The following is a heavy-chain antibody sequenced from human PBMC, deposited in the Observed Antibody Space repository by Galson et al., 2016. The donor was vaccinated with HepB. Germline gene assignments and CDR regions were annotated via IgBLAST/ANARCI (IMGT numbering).Heavy chain of an antibody. V-gene: IGHV3-21*01. CDR3: ANLPDY. CDR2: ISSSSSYI. J-gene: IGHJ4*02. CDR1: GFTFGAKN. Sequence: SLRLSCAASGFTFGAKNMNWVRQAPGRGLEWAASISSSSSYIYYADSKKGRFTISRDNSKDSLYLQMNSLRDDDTAIYYCANLPDYWGQGVLVTVSS.